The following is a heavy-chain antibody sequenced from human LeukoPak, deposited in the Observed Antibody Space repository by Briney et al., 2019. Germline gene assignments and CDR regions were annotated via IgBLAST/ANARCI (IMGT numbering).Heavy chain of an antibody. CDR2: INHSGST. J-gene: IGHJ6*02. V-gene: IGHV4-34*01. Sequence: SETLSLTCTVSGGSISSYYWSWIRQPAGKGLEWIGEINHSGSTNYNPSLKSRVTISVDTSKNQFSLKLSSVTAADTAVYYCARARYYDSSGYYYYYYYGMDVWGQGTTVTVSS. D-gene: IGHD3-22*01. CDR3: ARARYYDSSGYYYYYYYGMDV. CDR1: GGSISSYY.